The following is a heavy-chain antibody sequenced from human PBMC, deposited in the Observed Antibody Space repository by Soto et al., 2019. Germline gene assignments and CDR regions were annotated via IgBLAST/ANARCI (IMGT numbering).Heavy chain of an antibody. D-gene: IGHD4-17*01. CDR2: IYTTGPT. Sequence: QVQLQESGPGLVKPSETLSLTCSVSGDSISRKYWSWLRQPAGGGLEGIGRIYTTGPTNYISSLKSRVSMSVDTSKNQFSLRLTSVTAADTAVYFCAMTVIAPSPYLDHWGQGLLVTVSS. J-gene: IGHJ4*02. V-gene: IGHV4-4*07. CDR3: AMTVIAPSPYLDH. CDR1: GDSISRKY.